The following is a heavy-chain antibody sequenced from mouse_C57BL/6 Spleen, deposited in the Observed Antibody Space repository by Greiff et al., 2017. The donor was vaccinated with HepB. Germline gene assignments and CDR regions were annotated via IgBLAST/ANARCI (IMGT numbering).Heavy chain of an antibody. V-gene: IGHV5-17*01. D-gene: IGHD4-1*01. CDR2: ISSGSSTI. CDR1: RFTFSDYG. CDR3: ARFGLGQDLDY. Sequence: EVMLVESGGGLVKPGGSLKLSCAASRFTFSDYGMHWVRQAPEKGLEWVAYISSGSSTIYYADTVKGRFTISRDIAKNTLFLQMTSLRSEDTAMYYCARFGLGQDLDYWGQGTTLTVSS. J-gene: IGHJ2*01.